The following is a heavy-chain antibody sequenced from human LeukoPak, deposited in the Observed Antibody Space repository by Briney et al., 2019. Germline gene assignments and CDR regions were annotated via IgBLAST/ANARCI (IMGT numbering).Heavy chain of an antibody. CDR1: GFTFSSYW. D-gene: IGHD6-19*01. CDR2: IKQDGSEK. J-gene: IGHJ6*02. Sequence: PGGSLRLSCAASGFTFSSYWMSWVRQAPGKGLEWVANIKQDGSEKYYVDSVKGRFTISRDNAKNSLYLQMNSLRAEDTAVYYCARDLAQVITQWLVPSTRDYGMDVWGQGTTVTVSS. CDR3: ARDLAQVITQWLVPSTRDYGMDV. V-gene: IGHV3-7*01.